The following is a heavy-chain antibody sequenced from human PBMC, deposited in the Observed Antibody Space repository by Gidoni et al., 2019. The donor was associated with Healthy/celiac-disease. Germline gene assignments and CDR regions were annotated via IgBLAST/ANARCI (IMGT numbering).Heavy chain of an antibody. D-gene: IGHD6-13*01. CDR2: IYPGDSDT. Sequence: EVQLVQSGAEVKTPGASLKTSCTGSGYGFTRYWLGWVRQMPGKGLEWMGIIYPGDSDTRYSPSCQGQVTISADKTISTAYRQWSSLKASDTAMYYCARQRSMGDAFDIWGQGTMVTVSS. V-gene: IGHV5-51*01. J-gene: IGHJ3*02. CDR1: GYGFTRYW. CDR3: ARQRSMGDAFDI.